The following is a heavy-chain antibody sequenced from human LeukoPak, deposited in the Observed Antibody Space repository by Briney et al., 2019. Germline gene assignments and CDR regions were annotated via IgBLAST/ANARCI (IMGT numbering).Heavy chain of an antibody. CDR2: IYYSGST. CDR3: ARGFYSSSSLGGSDP. J-gene: IGHJ5*02. V-gene: IGHV4-39*01. Sequence: SETLSLTCTVSGGSISSSSYYWGWIRQPPGKGLEWIGSIYYSGSTYYNPSLKSRVTISVDTSKNQFSLKLSSVTAADTAVYYCARGFYSSSSLGGSDPWGQGTLVTVSS. D-gene: IGHD6-6*01. CDR1: GGSISSSSYY.